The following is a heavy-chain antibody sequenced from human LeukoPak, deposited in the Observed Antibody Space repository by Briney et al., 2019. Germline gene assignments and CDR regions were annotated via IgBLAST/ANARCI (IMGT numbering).Heavy chain of an antibody. CDR2: INHGGSI. V-gene: IGHV4-34*01. CDR3: AGGDYHGSESYANY. D-gene: IGHD3-10*01. Sequence: SETLSLTCAVYGGSFSGQYWGWIRQPPGKGLEWIGEINHGGSISYHASLKSRVTISLDTSKNQFSLKLSSVTAADTAVYYCAGGDYHGSESYANYWGQGTLVTVSS. CDR1: GGSFSGQY. J-gene: IGHJ4*02.